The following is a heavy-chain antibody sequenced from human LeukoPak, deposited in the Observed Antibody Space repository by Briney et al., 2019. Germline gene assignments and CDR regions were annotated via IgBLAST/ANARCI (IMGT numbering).Heavy chain of an antibody. D-gene: IGHD2-2*01. CDR3: AKPGGYCSSTSCLYYFDY. CDR1: GFTFSSYG. V-gene: IGHV3-30*02. J-gene: IGHJ4*02. Sequence: GGSLRLSXAASGFTFSSYGMHWVRQAPGKGLEWVAFIRYDGSNKYYADSVKGRFTISRDNSENTLYLQMNSLRAEDTAVYYCAKPGGYCSSTSCLYYFDYWGQGTLVTVSS. CDR2: IRYDGSNK.